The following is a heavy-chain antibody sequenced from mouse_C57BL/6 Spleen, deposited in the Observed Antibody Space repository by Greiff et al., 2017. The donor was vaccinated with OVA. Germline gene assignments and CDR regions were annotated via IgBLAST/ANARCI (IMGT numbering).Heavy chain of an antibody. J-gene: IGHJ3*01. Sequence: QVQLQQSGAELVRPGASVTLSCKASGYTFTDYEMHWVKQTPVHGLEWIGAIDPETGGTAYNQKFKGKAILTADKSSSTAYMELRSLTSEDSAVYYCTRGDYGYDGGFAYWGQGTLVTVSA. CDR1: GYTFTDYE. V-gene: IGHV1-15*01. CDR3: TRGDYGYDGGFAY. CDR2: IDPETGGT. D-gene: IGHD2-2*01.